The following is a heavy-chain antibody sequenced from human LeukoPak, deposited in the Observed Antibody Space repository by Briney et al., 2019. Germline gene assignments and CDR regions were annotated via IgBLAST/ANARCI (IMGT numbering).Heavy chain of an antibody. J-gene: IGHJ3*02. D-gene: IGHD7-27*01. Sequence: PSETLSLTCTVSGGSISSYYWSWIRQPPGKGLEWIGYSYYSGSTNYNPSLKSRVTISVDTSKNQFSLKLSSVTAADTAVYYCARDPLTGPVSDAFDIWGQGTMATVSS. CDR1: GGSISSYY. CDR2: SYYSGST. V-gene: IGHV4-59*01. CDR3: ARDPLTGPVSDAFDI.